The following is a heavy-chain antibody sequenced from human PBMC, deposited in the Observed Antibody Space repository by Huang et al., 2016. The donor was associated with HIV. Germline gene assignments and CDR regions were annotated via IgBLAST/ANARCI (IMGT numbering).Heavy chain of an antibody. CDR1: GYSFSSYW. V-gene: IGHV5-51*01. J-gene: IGHJ4*02. CDR2: IFPSDPDT. Sequence: VQLVQSGAEVKKPGESLKISCKGSGYSFSSYWIAWVRQMPGTGLELRGIIFPSDPDTTYSPSFEGQVTISADKSIGTAYLQWSSLKASDTAMYYCARRFSSSSGYFDYWGQGSLVTVSS. CDR3: ARRFSSSSGYFDY. D-gene: IGHD6-6*01.